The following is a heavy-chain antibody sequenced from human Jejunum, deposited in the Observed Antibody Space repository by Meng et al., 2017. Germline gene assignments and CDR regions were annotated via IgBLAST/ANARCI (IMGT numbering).Heavy chain of an antibody. CDR1: GNTFTSNA. CDR2: ISAYNGFT. Sequence: QVQLGQSGAEVKKPGASVKVSCKTSGNTFTSNAITWVRQAPGQGLEWMGWISAYNGFTKYAQMFQGRVTMTTQTSTSTVYLELRSLTSDDTAVYYCAREIYGSPLYYFDYWGQGTLVTVSS. V-gene: IGHV1-18*01. CDR3: AREIYGSPLYYFDY. D-gene: IGHD1-26*01. J-gene: IGHJ4*02.